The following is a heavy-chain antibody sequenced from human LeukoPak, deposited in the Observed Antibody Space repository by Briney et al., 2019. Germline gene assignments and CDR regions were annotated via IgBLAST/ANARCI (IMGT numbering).Heavy chain of an antibody. CDR3: ARDRTYYYYGMDV. CDR1: GGSISGYY. CDR2: IYYSGST. Sequence: SSETLSLTCTVSGGSISGYYWSWIRQPPGKGLEWIGSIYYSGSTYYNPSLKSRVTISVDTSKNQFSLKLSSVTAADTAVYYCARDRTYYYYGMDVWGQGTTVTVSS. D-gene: IGHD1-1*01. J-gene: IGHJ6*02. V-gene: IGHV4-59*12.